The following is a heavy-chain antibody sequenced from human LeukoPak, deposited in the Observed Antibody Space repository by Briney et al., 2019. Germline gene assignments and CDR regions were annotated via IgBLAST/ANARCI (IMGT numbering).Heavy chain of an antibody. CDR3: SKERDPYSSGTWDS. CDR2: RSDDGSAQ. J-gene: IGHJ1*01. Sequence: PGGSLRLSCIASGFTFNKNGMHWVRQPPGKGLEWVAVRSDDGSAQNYADSVRGRFTISRYKSKNTLSLQMNRLRPEDTAMYFCSKERDPYSSGTWDSWGQGTLVIVSS. CDR1: GFTFNKNG. V-gene: IGHV3-30*18. D-gene: IGHD3-22*01.